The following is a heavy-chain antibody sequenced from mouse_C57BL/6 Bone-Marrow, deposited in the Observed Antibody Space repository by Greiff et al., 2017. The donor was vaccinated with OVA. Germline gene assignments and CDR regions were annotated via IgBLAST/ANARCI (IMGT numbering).Heavy chain of an antibody. V-gene: IGHV1-26*01. CDR3: ASSTIVSYYSMDY. CDR2: INPNNGGT. J-gene: IGHJ4*01. CDR1: GYTFTDYY. Sequence: EVQLQQSGPELVKPGASVKISCKASGYTFTDYYMNWVKQSHGKSLEWIGDINPNNGGTSYNQKFKGKATLTVAKSSSTAYMELRSLTSVASAVYSCASSTIVSYYSMDYWGQGTSVTVSS. D-gene: IGHD2-5*01.